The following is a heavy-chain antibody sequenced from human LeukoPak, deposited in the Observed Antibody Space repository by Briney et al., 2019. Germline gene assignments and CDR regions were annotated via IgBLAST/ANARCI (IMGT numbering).Heavy chain of an antibody. J-gene: IGHJ4*02. Sequence: GGSLRLSCAAPGFTFNDYYMSWIRQAPGRGLEWVSYISTGSSYTNYADSVKGRFTISRDNAKNSLYLQMNSLRAEDTALYYCARAEGGPATAIYWGQGTLVSVSS. CDR3: ARAEGGPATAIY. D-gene: IGHD2-21*02. V-gene: IGHV3-11*05. CDR1: GFTFNDYY. CDR2: ISTGSSYT.